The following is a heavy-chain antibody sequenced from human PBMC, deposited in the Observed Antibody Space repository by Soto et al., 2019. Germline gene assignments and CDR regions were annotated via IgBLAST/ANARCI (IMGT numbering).Heavy chain of an antibody. Sequence: QVQLVESGGGVVQPGRSLRLSCAASGFTFSSYGMHWVRQAPGKGLEWVAVISYDGSNKYYADSVKGRFTISRDNSKNTLYLQMNCQRAEDTAVYDCAKEPYDDVWGKIDFWGHGTLVTVSS. J-gene: IGHJ4*01. D-gene: IGHD3-16*01. CDR1: GFTFSSYG. CDR3: AKEPYDDVWGKIDF. CDR2: ISYDGSNK. V-gene: IGHV3-30*18.